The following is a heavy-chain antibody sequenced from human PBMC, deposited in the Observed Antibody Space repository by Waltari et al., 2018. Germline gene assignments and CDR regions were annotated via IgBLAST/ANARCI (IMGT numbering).Heavy chain of an antibody. CDR1: GFTFSSYS. V-gene: IGHV3-21*01. D-gene: IGHD3-9*01. Sequence: EVQLVESGGGLVKPGGSLRLSCAASGFTFSSYSMNWVRQAPGKGLEWVSSISSSSSYRYYADSVKGRFTISRDNAKNSLYLQMNSLRAEDTAVYYCARDAGYYDILTGHDAFDIWGQGTMVTVSS. J-gene: IGHJ3*02. CDR2: ISSSSSYR. CDR3: ARDAGYYDILTGHDAFDI.